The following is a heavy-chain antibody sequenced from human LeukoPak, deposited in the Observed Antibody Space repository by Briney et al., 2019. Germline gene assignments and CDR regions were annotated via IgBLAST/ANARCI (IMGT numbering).Heavy chain of an antibody. J-gene: IGHJ4*02. CDR1: GGSISGHY. CDR2: IYNSGSTNYN. Sequence: SETLSLTCTVSGGSISGHYWSWLRQSPGKGLEWIAYIYNSGSTNYNNYNPSLKSRVIMSMDTSKKQLSLIVSSVTGADRAVYYCARHTTGRALGDFEYWGQGTLGTVSA. D-gene: IGHD2-8*01. CDR3: ARHTTGRALGDFEY. V-gene: IGHV4-59*08.